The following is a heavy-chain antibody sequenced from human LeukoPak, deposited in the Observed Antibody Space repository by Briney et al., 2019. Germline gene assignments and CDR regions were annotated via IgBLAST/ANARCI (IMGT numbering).Heavy chain of an antibody. D-gene: IGHD3-22*01. CDR2: MNPNSGNT. CDR1: VYTFTSYD. J-gene: IGHJ4*02. Sequence: SVTVSCKASVYTFTSYDINWVRQATGQVLGWMAWMNPNSGNTGYAQKLQGRVTMTRNTSITTAYMELSSLRSEDTAVYYCARATKRYDSSGYYYDYWGQGTLVTVSS. V-gene: IGHV1-8*01. CDR3: ARATKRYDSSGYYYDY.